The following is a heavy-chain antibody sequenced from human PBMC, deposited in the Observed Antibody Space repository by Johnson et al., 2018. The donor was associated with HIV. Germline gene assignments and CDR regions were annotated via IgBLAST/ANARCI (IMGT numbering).Heavy chain of an antibody. CDR2: IRGRGDTT. D-gene: IGHD6-13*01. V-gene: IGHV3-23*04. Sequence: VQLVEPGGGVVQPGGSLRLSCAASGFTFSSYAMSWVRQAPGKGRAWVLAIRGRGDTTYYKDSVTGRFTISRDNSKNTLYLQMNSLRGEYTAVYYCTTHSSSWADAFDVWGQGTMVTVSS. CDR1: GFTFSSYA. CDR3: TTHSSSWADAFDV. J-gene: IGHJ3*01.